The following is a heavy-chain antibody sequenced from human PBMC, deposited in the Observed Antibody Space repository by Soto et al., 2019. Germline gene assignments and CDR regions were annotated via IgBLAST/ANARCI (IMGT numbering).Heavy chain of an antibody. CDR2: IKPDGTEG. Sequence: GGSLRLSCAASGFTFSAYWMSWVRQAPGKGLEWVANIKPDGTEGYCADSLKGRFTISRDNAKNSLYLQMNSLRAEDTAVYYCARCDVGAAGGPYWGQGTQVTVSS. CDR3: ARCDVGAAGGPY. V-gene: IGHV3-7*01. D-gene: IGHD2-8*02. CDR1: GFTFSAYW. J-gene: IGHJ4*02.